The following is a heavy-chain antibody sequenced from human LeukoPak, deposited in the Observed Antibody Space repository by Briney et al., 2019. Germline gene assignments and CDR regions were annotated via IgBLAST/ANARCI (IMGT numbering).Heavy chain of an antibody. J-gene: IGHJ4*02. D-gene: IGHD2-8*01. CDR3: AKDGGYCTNGVCYLIFSSGEPFDY. CDR1: GLTFSNYW. CDR2: IKHDGSEK. V-gene: IGHV3-7*03. Sequence: GGSLRLSCAASGLTFSNYWMSWVRQGPGKGLEWVANIKHDGSEKYYIDSVKGRFTISRDNAKNSVYLQMNRLRAEDTAVYYCAKDGGYCTNGVCYLIFSSGEPFDYWGQGTLVTVSS.